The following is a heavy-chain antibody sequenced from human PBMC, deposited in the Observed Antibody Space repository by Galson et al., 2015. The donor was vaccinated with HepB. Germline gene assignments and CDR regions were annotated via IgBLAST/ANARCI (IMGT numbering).Heavy chain of an antibody. D-gene: IGHD5-12*01. J-gene: IGHJ6*02. Sequence: SLRLSYAASGFTFSSYSMNWVRQAPGKGLEWVSSISSSSSYIYYADTVKGRFTISRDNAKNSLYLQMNSLRAEDTSVYYCSRDLTPVATIYYYGLDVLGQGTSVPVSS. V-gene: IGHV3-21*01. CDR2: ISSSSSYI. CDR1: GFTFSSYS. CDR3: SRDLTPVATIYYYGLDV.